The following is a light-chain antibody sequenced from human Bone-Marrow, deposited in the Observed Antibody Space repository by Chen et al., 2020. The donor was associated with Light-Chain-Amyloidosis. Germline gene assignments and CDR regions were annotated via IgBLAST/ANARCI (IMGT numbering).Light chain of an antibody. J-gene: IGLJ3*02. V-gene: IGLV3-21*04. Sequence: SSVLTPPPSSSVAPGKTARITCGGNNIASKSVHWYQQKQGQAPVLVIYYDSDRPSGIPERFSGSNSGNTATLTINRVEAGDEADYYCQVWDSSSDHWVFGGGTKLTVL. CDR1: NIASKS. CDR2: YDS. CDR3: QVWDSSSDHWV.